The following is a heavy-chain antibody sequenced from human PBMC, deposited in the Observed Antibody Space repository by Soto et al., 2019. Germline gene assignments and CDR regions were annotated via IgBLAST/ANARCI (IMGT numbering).Heavy chain of an antibody. D-gene: IGHD3-16*01. V-gene: IGHV3-7*05. CDR2: IKQDGSEK. J-gene: IGHJ6*02. CDR1: GFTFSSYW. CDR3: ARVPTSYYYYYYGMDV. Sequence: GGSLRLSCAASGFTFSSYWMSWVRQAPGKGLEWVANIKQDGSEKYYVDSVKGRFTISRDNAKNSLYLQMNSLRAEDTAVYYCARVPTSYYYYYYGMDVWGQGTTVTVSS.